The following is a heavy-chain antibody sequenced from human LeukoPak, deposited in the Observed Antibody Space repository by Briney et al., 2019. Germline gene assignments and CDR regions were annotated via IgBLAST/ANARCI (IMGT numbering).Heavy chain of an antibody. J-gene: IGHJ3*02. CDR3: ARDPIRFGAFDT. D-gene: IGHD3-16*01. CDR2: ISSSSSYI. CDR1: GFTFSSYS. Sequence: GGSLRLSCAASGFTFSSYSMNWVRQAPGKGLEWVSSISSSSSYIYYADSVKGRFTISRDNAKNSLYLQMNSLRAEDTAVYYCARDPIRFGAFDTWGQGTMVTVSS. V-gene: IGHV3-21*01.